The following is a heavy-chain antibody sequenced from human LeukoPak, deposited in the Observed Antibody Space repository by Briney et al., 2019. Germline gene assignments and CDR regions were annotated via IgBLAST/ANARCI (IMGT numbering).Heavy chain of an antibody. J-gene: IGHJ2*01. D-gene: IGHD6-19*01. CDR1: GFTVSTNY. V-gene: IGHV3-66*02. Sequence: GGSLRLSCAASGFTVSTNYMYWVRQAPGKGLEWVSVIYSGGTTYCAESVKGRFTISRHSSKNMLYLQMNNLRAEDTAVYYCVGTVTGTRRFDLWGRGTLVTVSS. CDR2: IYSGGTT. CDR3: VGTVTGTRRFDL.